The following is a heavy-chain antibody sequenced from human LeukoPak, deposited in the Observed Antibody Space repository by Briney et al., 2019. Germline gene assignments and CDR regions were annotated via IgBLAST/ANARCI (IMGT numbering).Heavy chain of an antibody. Sequence: GGSLRLSCAASGFVFSSYAMSWVRQAPGKGLEWVSTLSDSGGKTYYADSAKGRFTISRDNSKNTLYLQMNSLRAEDTALYYCAKDISGLPGASFDFWGQGTLVTVSS. D-gene: IGHD3-9*01. CDR1: GFVFSSYA. CDR2: LSDSGGKT. CDR3: AKDISGLPGASFDF. V-gene: IGHV3-23*01. J-gene: IGHJ4*02.